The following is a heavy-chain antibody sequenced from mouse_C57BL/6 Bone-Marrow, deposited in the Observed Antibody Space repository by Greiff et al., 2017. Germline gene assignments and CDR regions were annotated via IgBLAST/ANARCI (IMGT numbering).Heavy chain of an antibody. D-gene: IGHD1-1*01. J-gene: IGHJ3*01. CDR2: IFTGRGST. CDR1: GYTFTGYW. CDR3: AIPYGSCDYAY. V-gene: IGHV1-9*01. Sequence: VQLQESGAELMKPGASVKLSCPATGYTFTGYWIEWVKQRTGHGLELIGEIFTGRGSTNYNEKFKGTATFTADTSSNTASMQLSSLTTEESAIDYCAIPYGSCDYAYWGQGTLVTVSA.